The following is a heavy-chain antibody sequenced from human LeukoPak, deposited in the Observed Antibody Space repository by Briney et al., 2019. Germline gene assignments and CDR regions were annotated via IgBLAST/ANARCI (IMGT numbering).Heavy chain of an antibody. CDR3: ARALSA. J-gene: IGHJ4*02. CDR1: GFTFSSYA. D-gene: IGHD3-3*01. V-gene: IGHV3-7*03. Sequence: GGSLRLSCAASGFTFSSYAMHWVRQVPGRGLEWVANIRQDGGELYYVDSVKGRFTISRDNAKNSVYLQMNSLRAEDTAMYYCARALSAWGQGTLVTVSS. CDR2: IRQDGGEL.